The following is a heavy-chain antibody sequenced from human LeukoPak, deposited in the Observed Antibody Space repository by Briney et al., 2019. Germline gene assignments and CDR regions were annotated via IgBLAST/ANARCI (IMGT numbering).Heavy chain of an antibody. CDR3: ARASYGSGSYYKGGFDY. J-gene: IGHJ4*02. V-gene: IGHV3-74*01. D-gene: IGHD3-10*01. Sequence: GGSLRLSCAASGFTFSSYWMHWVRQAPGKGLVWVSRINSDGSSTSYADSVKGRFTISRDNAKNTLYLQMNSLRAEDTAVYYCARASYGSGSYYKGGFDYWGQGTLVTVSS. CDR1: GFTFSSYW. CDR2: INSDGSST.